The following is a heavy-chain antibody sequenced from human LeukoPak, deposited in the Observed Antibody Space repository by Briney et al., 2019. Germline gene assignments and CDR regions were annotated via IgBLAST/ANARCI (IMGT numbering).Heavy chain of an antibody. V-gene: IGHV3-23*01. Sequence: GGSLRLSCAASGFTFSSYAMSWVRQAPGKGLEWVSAISGSGGSTYYADSVKGRFTVSRDNSKNTLYLQMNSLRAEDTAVYYCAKVDIVVVPAALKDAIDIWGQGTMVTVSS. CDR1: GFTFSSYA. D-gene: IGHD2-2*03. CDR2: ISGSGGST. CDR3: AKVDIVVVPAALKDAIDI. J-gene: IGHJ3*02.